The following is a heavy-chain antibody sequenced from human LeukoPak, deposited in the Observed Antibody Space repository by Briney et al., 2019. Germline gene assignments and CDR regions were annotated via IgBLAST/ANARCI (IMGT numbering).Heavy chain of an antibody. D-gene: IGHD3-16*01. CDR2: IIPILGIA. V-gene: IGHV1-69*04. CDR3: ARVQTYVSNWFDP. J-gene: IGHJ5*02. Sequence: SVKVSCKASGGTLSSYAISWVRQAPGQGLEWMGRIIPILGIANYAQKFQGRVTITADKSTSTAYMELSSLRSEDTAVYYCARVQTYVSNWFDPWGQGTLVTVSS. CDR1: GGTLSSYA.